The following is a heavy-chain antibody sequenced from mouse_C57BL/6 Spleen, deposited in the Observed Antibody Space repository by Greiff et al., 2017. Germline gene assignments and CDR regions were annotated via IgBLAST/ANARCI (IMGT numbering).Heavy chain of an antibody. CDR2: ISYDGSN. CDR3: ARDEYGSRFAY. J-gene: IGHJ3*01. Sequence: EVKLQESGPGLVKPSQSLSLTCSVTGYSITSGYYWNWIRQFPGNKLEWMGYISYDGSNNYNPSLKNRISITRDTSNNQFFLKLNSVTTEDTATXYCARDEYGSRFAYWGQGTLVTVSA. V-gene: IGHV3-6*01. CDR1: GYSITSGYY. D-gene: IGHD1-1*01.